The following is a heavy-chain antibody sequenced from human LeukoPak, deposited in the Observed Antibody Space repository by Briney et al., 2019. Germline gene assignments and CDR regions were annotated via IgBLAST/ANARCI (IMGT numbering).Heavy chain of an antibody. CDR1: GGSISSYY. Sequence: SETLSLTCTVSGGSISSYYWSWIRQPPGKGLGWIGYIYYSGSTNYNPSLKSRVTISVDTSKNQFSLKLSSATAADTAVYYCARDVLAPTIFGVVAHYYYGMDVWGQGTTVTVSS. CDR2: IYYSGST. J-gene: IGHJ6*02. CDR3: ARDVLAPTIFGVVAHYYYGMDV. D-gene: IGHD3-3*01. V-gene: IGHV4-59*01.